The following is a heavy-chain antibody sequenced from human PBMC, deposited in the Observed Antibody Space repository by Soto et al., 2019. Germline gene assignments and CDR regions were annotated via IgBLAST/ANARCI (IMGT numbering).Heavy chain of an antibody. CDR2: IIPIFGTA. D-gene: IGHD3-22*01. J-gene: IGHJ4*02. Sequence: QVQLVQAGAEVRKPGSSVRVSCKASGGSFNRHTISWVRQAPVQGLEWMGGIIPIFGTANHAQKFQGRVTILAEESTSTVYMELSSLRSDDTAIYYCARGWGYDSTDYYYAYWGQGTLVIVSS. CDR1: GGSFNRHT. CDR3: ARGWGYDSTDYYYAY. V-gene: IGHV1-69*01.